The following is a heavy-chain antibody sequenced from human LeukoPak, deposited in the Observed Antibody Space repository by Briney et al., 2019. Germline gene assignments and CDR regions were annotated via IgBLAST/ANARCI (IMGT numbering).Heavy chain of an antibody. CDR2: MWYDGSKK. CDR3: ARSMAAADY. CDR1: GFTSSTYG. D-gene: IGHD6-13*01. Sequence: PGGSLRLSCGASGFTSSTYGMQWVRQAPGKGLEWVAVMWYDGSKKYYADSVKGRFTVSRDNSKNTLYLEMNSLRAEDTAVYYCARSMAAADYWGQGTLVTVSS. J-gene: IGHJ4*02. V-gene: IGHV3-33*01.